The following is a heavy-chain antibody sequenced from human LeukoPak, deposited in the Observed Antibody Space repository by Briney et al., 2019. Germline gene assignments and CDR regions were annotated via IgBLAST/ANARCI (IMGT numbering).Heavy chain of an antibody. D-gene: IGHD4-17*01. J-gene: IGHJ4*02. CDR3: ARDFNGDYDFDY. CDR2: INPNSGGT. Sequence: VASVKLSCKASGYTFTGYYMHWVRQAPGQGPEWMGWINPNSGGTNYAQKFQGRVTMTRDTSISTAYMELSRLRSDDTAVYYCARDFNGDYDFDYWGQGTLVTVSS. CDR1: GYTFTGYY. V-gene: IGHV1-2*02.